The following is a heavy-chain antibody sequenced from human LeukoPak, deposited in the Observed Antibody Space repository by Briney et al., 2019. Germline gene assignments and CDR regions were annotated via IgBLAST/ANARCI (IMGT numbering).Heavy chain of an antibody. CDR1: GFTFSSYA. V-gene: IGHV3-30-3*01. D-gene: IGHD6-13*01. CDR2: ISYDGSNK. J-gene: IGHJ3*02. CDR3: AREAAAGRDAFDI. Sequence: GRSLRLSCAVSGFTFSSYAMHWVRQAPGKGLEWVAVISYDGSNKYYADSVKGRFTISRDNSKNTLYLQMNSLRAEDTAVYYCAREAAAGRDAFDIWGQGTMVTVSS.